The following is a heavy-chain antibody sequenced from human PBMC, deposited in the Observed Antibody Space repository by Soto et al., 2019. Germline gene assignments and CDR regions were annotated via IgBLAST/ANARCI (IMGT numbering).Heavy chain of an antibody. Sequence: QVQLQQSGPGLVEPSGTLSLTCAVSGGSVNSPNWWNWVRQPPETGLEWIGEMHHSGSSNYNPSLKTRLTLSVDKSNNELSMNLNSVTAADTAIYYCGRANSSGSPIDSWGKGILVTVSS. V-gene: IGHV4-4*02. CDR3: GRANSSGSPIDS. CDR2: MHHSGSS. D-gene: IGHD6-19*01. CDR1: GGSVNSPNW. J-gene: IGHJ4*02.